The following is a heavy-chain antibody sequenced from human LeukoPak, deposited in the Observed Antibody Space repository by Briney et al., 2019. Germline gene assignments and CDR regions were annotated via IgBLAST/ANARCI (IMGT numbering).Heavy chain of an antibody. Sequence: SETLSLTCTVSGGSIRWSTYYWGWIRQPPGKGLEWIGSIYYSGSTYYNPSLKSRVTISVDTSKNRFSLKLSSVTAADTAVYYCAEDSGITAAGIDYWGQGTLVTVSS. CDR1: GGSIRWSTYY. CDR2: IYYSGST. D-gene: IGHD6-13*01. J-gene: IGHJ4*02. V-gene: IGHV4-39*07. CDR3: AEDSGITAAGIDY.